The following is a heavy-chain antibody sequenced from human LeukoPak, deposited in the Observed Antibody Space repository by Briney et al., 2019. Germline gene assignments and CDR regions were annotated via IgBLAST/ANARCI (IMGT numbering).Heavy chain of an antibody. CDR2: FDPEDGET. D-gene: IGHD6-19*01. CDR3: ATGDSSGWAIKTPLDY. CDR1: GYTLTELS. V-gene: IGHV1-24*01. Sequence: ASVKVSCKVSGYTLTELSMHWVRQAPGKGLEWMGGFDPEDGETIYAQKFQGRVTMTEDTSTDTAYMELSSPRSEDTAVYYCATGDSSGWAIKTPLDYWGQGTLVTVSS. J-gene: IGHJ4*02.